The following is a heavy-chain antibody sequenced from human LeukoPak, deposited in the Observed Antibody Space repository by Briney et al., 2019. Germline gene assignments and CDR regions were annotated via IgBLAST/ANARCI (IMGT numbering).Heavy chain of an antibody. D-gene: IGHD6-19*01. CDR2: ISTYNGNT. J-gene: IGHJ4*02. V-gene: IGHV1-18*01. CDR1: GYTFTNYG. CDR3: ARDEYNSGWYFDH. Sequence: ASVKVSCKASGYTFTNYGISWVRQAPGQGLEWMGWISTYNGNTNYAQKLQGRVTMTTDTSTNTGYMELRSLRSDDTAVYYCARDEYNSGWYFDHWGQGTLVTVSS.